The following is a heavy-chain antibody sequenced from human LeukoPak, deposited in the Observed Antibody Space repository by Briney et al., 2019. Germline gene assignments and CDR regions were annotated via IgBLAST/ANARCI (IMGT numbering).Heavy chain of an antibody. CDR3: AREAMIENAFDI. J-gene: IGHJ3*02. V-gene: IGHV1-46*01. D-gene: IGHD3-22*01. CDR1: GYTFTSNY. CDR2: IYPRDGST. Sequence: ASVKVSCKASGYTFTSNYIHWVRQAPGQGLEWMGMIYPRDGSTSYAQKFQGRVTVTRDTSTSTVHMELSGLRSEDTAVYYCAREAMIENAFDIWGQGTMVTVSS.